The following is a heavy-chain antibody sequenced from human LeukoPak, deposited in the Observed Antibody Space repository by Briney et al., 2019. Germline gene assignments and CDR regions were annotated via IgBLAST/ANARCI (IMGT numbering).Heavy chain of an antibody. CDR3: AKDFSMVRGVSYYYYGMDV. CDR1: GFTFDDYA. Sequence: GRSLRLSCAASGFTFDDYAMHWVRQAPGKGLEWVSGISWNSGSIGYADSVKGRFTISRDNAKNSLYLQMNSLRAEDTALYYCAKDFSMVRGVSYYYYGMDVWGQGTTVTVSS. V-gene: IGHV3-9*01. CDR2: ISWNSGSI. J-gene: IGHJ6*02. D-gene: IGHD3-10*01.